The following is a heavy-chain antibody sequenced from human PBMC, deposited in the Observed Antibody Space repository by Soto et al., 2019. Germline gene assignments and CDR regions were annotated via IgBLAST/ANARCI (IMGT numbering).Heavy chain of an antibody. D-gene: IGHD2-2*01. J-gene: IGHJ5*02. V-gene: IGHV4-31*03. CDR1: GGSISSGGYY. CDR3: ARASTPKASNWFDP. Sequence: PSETLSLTCTVSGGSISSGGYYWSWIRQHPGKGLEWIGYIYYSGSTYYNPSLKSRVTISVDTSKNQLSLKLSSVTAADTAVYYCARASTPKASNWFDPWGQGTLVTVSS. CDR2: IYYSGST.